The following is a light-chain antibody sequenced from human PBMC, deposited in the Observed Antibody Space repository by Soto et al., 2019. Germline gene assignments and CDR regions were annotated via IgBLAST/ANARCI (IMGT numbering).Light chain of an antibody. CDR3: TSWPTSTTMI. Sequence: QSVLTQPASVSGSPGQSITISCTGTSSDIGAYNFVSWYQQHPGKAPKFMLYDVNIRHSGVSNRFSGSKSGNTASLTISGRQAEDEADYYCTSWPTSTTMIFGGGTKLTVL. CDR2: DVN. V-gene: IGLV2-14*03. J-gene: IGLJ2*01. CDR1: SSDIGAYNF.